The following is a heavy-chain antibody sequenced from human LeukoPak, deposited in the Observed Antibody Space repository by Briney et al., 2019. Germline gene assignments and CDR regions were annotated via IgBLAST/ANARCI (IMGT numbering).Heavy chain of an antibody. CDR3: ARGMRGYSYGYYDY. Sequence: SETLSLTCAVYGGSFSGYYWSWIRQPPGKGLEWIGEINHSGSTNYNPSLKSRVTISVDTSKNQFSLKLSSVTAADTAVYYCARGMRGYSYGYYDYWGQGTLVTVSS. J-gene: IGHJ4*02. D-gene: IGHD5-18*01. CDR1: GGSFSGYY. V-gene: IGHV4-34*01. CDR2: INHSGST.